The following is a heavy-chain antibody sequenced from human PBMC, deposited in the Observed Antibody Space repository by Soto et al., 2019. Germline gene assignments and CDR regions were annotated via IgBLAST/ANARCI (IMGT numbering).Heavy chain of an antibody. Sequence: SDTLYLTCTGSGDSVRSGDYYYWTWIRQPPGKGLEWIGYIYSSGRTNYNPSLRSRVTISLDTSRNQFSLKLSSVTAADTAVFYCAREYANSPEAFDYWGRGTLVTVAS. V-gene: IGHV4-61*01. J-gene: IGHJ4*02. CDR2: IYSSGRT. CDR1: GDSVRSGDYYY. D-gene: IGHD2-2*01. CDR3: AREYANSPEAFDY.